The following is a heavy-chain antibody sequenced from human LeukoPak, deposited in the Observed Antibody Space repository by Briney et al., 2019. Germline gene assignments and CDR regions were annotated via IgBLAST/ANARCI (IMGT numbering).Heavy chain of an antibody. J-gene: IGHJ4*02. D-gene: IGHD2-8*01. CDR3: TTVAGGIGVCPWS. CDR2: IKSIPAGGTA. CDR1: GFTFSNAW. Sequence: GGSLRLSCATSGFTFSNAWMSWVRQAPGKGLEWVGRIKSIPAGGTADYAAPVKGRFTISRDDSKNTLYLQMDSLKTEDTAVYHCTTVAGGIGVCPWSWGQGTLVTVSS. V-gene: IGHV3-15*01.